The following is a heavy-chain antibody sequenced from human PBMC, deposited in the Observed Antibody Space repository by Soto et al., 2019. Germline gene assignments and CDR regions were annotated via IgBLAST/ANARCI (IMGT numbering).Heavy chain of an antibody. J-gene: IGHJ6*01. D-gene: IGHD2-2*01. Sequence: GASLTFSCKGSGYCFTSYWIGWVRPMPGKYLACMDIMYPRHSYTIYSPASQGQVTSSADKSTSTAHRQWSRRKASDTAMYNCARRFGVPAAGDYYCYNGMDVWGQGTTVTVAS. V-gene: IGHV5-51*01. CDR1: GYCFTSYW. CDR3: ARRFGVPAAGDYYCYNGMDV. CDR2: MYPRHSYT.